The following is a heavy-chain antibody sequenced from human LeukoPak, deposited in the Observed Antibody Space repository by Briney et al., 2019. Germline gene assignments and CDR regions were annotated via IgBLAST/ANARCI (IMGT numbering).Heavy chain of an antibody. V-gene: IGHV3-30*02. CDR1: GFIFSTYG. Sequence: GGSLRLSCAASGFIFSTYGMHWVRQAPGKGLEWVAFIRFDGINKNYADSVKGRFTISRDNSKNTLYLNMNSLRAEDTAVYYCAKDVEMTTVTTGPDYWGQGTLVTVSS. J-gene: IGHJ4*02. D-gene: IGHD4-17*01. CDR2: IRFDGINK. CDR3: AKDVEMTTVTTGPDY.